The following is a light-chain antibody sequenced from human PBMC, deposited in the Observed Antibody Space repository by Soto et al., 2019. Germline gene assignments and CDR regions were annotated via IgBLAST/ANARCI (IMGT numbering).Light chain of an antibody. V-gene: IGKV1-39*01. CDR3: QQSYSTSSP. CDR2: AAS. J-gene: IGKJ3*01. CDR1: QAIRND. Sequence: QMTHSPSSLCACVGGRFTVTCLASQAIRNDLGWYQQKPGKAPKLLIYAASRLQSGVSSRFSGSGSGTDFILTINSLQPEDFATYYCQQSYSTSSPFGPGTKVDIK.